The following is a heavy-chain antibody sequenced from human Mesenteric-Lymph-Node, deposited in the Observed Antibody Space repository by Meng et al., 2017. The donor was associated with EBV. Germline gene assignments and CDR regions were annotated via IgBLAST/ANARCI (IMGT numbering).Heavy chain of an antibody. V-gene: IGHV1-69*01. Sequence: VQLVQSGAEVKKPGFSVKVFCKAAGGTFSSYSINWVRQAPGHGLEWMGGIIPIFGTTTYAQKFQGRVTITADESTTTAYMELSSLTSEDTALYYCARDRSYSDSTVSFDPWGQGTLVTVSS. D-gene: IGHD2/OR15-2a*01. CDR1: GGTFSSYS. CDR2: IIPIFGTT. J-gene: IGHJ5*02. CDR3: ARDRSYSDSTVSFDP.